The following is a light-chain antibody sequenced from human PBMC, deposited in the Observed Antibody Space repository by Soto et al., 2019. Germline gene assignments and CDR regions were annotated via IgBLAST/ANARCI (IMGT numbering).Light chain of an antibody. V-gene: IGKV1-33*01. CDR3: QHFHNLPPFT. Sequence: DIQMTQSPSSLSASVGARVSITCQASQDIRTSLSWFQQKPARAPKLLIYGASYLETGVPSRFRGSGSGTDFTFTISSLQPEDIATYYCQHFHNLPPFTFGPGTRVDVK. J-gene: IGKJ3*01. CDR2: GAS. CDR1: QDIRTS.